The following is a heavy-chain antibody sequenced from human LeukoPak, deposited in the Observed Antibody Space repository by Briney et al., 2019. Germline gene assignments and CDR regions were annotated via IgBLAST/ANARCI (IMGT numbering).Heavy chain of an antibody. CDR1: GGSISSSNW. V-gene: IGHV4-4*02. J-gene: IGHJ4*02. CDR2: IYHSGST. Sequence: SETLSLTCAVSGGSISSSNWWSWVRQPPGKGLEWIGEIYHSGSTNYNPSLKSRVTISVDKSKNQFSLQLTSVTPEDTAVYYCARESGSYSNSYRFDCWGQGTLVTVSS. CDR3: ARESGSYSNSYRFDC. D-gene: IGHD6-6*01.